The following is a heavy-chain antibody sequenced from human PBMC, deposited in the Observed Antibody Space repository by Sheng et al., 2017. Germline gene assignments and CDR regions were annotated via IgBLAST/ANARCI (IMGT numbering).Heavy chain of an antibody. D-gene: IGHD2-15*01. J-gene: IGHJ6*03. V-gene: IGHV3-11*04. Sequence: QVQLVESGGGLVKPGGSLRLSCAASGFTFSDYYMSWIRQAPGKGLEWVSYISSSGSTIYYADSVKGRFTISRDNAKNSLYLQMNSLRAEDTAVYYCARGGRYCSGGSCYLLYYYYMDVWGKGTTVTVSS. CDR3: ARGGRYCSGGSCYLLYYYYMDV. CDR2: ISSSGSTI. CDR1: GFTFSDYY.